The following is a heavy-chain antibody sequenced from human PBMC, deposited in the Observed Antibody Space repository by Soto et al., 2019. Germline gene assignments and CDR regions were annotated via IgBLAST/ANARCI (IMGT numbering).Heavy chain of an antibody. J-gene: IGHJ5*02. Sequence: ASVKVSCKASGYAFTTYALHWVRQAPGQRPEWMGWINAGNGDTAYSQKLQGRVTITRDTSASTVYMELSSLRSEDTSIYYCARGGDCGGDCHAFDTWGQGALVTVSS. CDR1: GYAFTTYA. CDR3: ARGGDCGGDCHAFDT. V-gene: IGHV1-3*01. D-gene: IGHD2-21*02. CDR2: INAGNGDT.